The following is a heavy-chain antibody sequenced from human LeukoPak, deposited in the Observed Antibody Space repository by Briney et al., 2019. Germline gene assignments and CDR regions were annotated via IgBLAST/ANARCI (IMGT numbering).Heavy chain of an antibody. D-gene: IGHD6-19*01. V-gene: IGHV3-23*01. J-gene: IGHJ4*02. CDR2: ISGSGGST. CDR1: GFTFSSYA. CDR3: AKGNGTSVAGPLYYFDY. Sequence: GGSLRLSCVASGFTFSSYAMSWVRQAPGKGLEWVSAISGSGGSTYYADSVKGRFTISRDNSKNTLYLQMNSLRAEDTAVYYCAKGNGTSVAGPLYYFDYWGQGTLVTVSS.